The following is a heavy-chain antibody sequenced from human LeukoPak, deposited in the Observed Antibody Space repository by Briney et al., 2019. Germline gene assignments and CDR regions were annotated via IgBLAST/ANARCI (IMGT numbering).Heavy chain of an antibody. CDR3: AKGGIAVAGIGSW. V-gene: IGHV3-30*18. Sequence: PGRSLRLSCAASGFTFSSYGMHWVRQAPGKGLEWVAVISYDGSNKYYADSVKGRFTISRDNSKNTLYLQMNSLRAEDTAVYYCAKGGIAVAGIGSWWGQGTLVTVSS. CDR1: GFTFSSYG. J-gene: IGHJ4*02. D-gene: IGHD6-19*01. CDR2: ISYDGSNK.